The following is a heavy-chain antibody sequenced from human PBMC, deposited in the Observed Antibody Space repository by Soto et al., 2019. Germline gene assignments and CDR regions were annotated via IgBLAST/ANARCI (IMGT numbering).Heavy chain of an antibody. CDR3: ARGISIIVAPDTYSFDS. Sequence: QVQLQQWGAGLLKPSETLSLTCAVYGGSFSGHYWSWIRQPPGKGLERMGEINHSGSTNQNPSIKSRLSITVDRAKNQFSLKLKSVTAADTAVYYCARGISIIVAPDTYSFDSWGQGTLVTVSS. D-gene: IGHD3-3*02. J-gene: IGHJ4*02. V-gene: IGHV4-34*01. CDR2: INHSGST. CDR1: GGSFSGHY.